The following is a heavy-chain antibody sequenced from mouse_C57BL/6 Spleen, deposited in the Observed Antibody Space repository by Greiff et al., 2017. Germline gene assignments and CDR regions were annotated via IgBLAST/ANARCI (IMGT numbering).Heavy chain of an antibody. V-gene: IGHV3-8*01. D-gene: IGHD1-1*01. CDR3: ARFPDYGSRGGYFDV. Sequence: DVHLVESGPGLAKPSQTLSLTCSVTGYSITSDYWNWIRKFPGNKLEYMGYISYSGSTYYNPSLKSRISITRDTSKNQYYLQLNSVTTEDTATYDCARFPDYGSRGGYFDVWGTGTTVTVSS. CDR2: ISYSGST. J-gene: IGHJ1*03. CDR1: GYSITSDY.